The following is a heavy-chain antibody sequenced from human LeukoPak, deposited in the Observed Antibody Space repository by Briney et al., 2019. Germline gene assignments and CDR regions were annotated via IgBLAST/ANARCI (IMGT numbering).Heavy chain of an antibody. CDR2: IYSGGST. CDR3: AKAGGDYFFQPYYFDY. J-gene: IGHJ4*02. CDR1: GFTVSSNY. Sequence: PGGSLRLSCAASGFTVSSNYMSWVRQAPGKGLEWVSVIYSGGSTYYADSVKGRFTISRDNAKNSLYLQMNSLRAEDTALYYCAKAGGDYFFQPYYFDYWGQGTLVTVSS. D-gene: IGHD4-17*01. V-gene: IGHV3-53*05.